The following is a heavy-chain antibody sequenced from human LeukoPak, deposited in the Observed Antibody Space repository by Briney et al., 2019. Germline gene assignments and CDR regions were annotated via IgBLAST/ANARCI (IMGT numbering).Heavy chain of an antibody. CDR1: GGSFSSYY. J-gene: IGHJ4*02. D-gene: IGHD6-19*01. V-gene: IGHV4-59*01. CDR3: ARVGSWYYFDY. CDR2: IDYSGNT. Sequence: SETLSLTCTVSGGSFSSYYWTWIRQPPGKGLEWIAYIDYSGNTNYSPSLKSRVTISVDTSRNQFSLKLSSVTAADTAVYYCARVGSWYYFDYWGQGTPVTVSS.